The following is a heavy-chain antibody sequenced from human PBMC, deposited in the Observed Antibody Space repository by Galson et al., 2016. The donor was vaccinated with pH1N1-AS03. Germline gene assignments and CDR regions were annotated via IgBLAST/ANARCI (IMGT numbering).Heavy chain of an antibody. V-gene: IGHV4-39*01. J-gene: IGHJ6*03. D-gene: IGHD3-3*01. CDR2: MYCTGTN. CDR3: ARHAPTRSEVFGVPFYHYYYTDV. CDR1: GGSIRSSNYY. Sequence: ETLSLPCTASGGSIRSSNYYWGWIRQPPGKGLEWIGSMYCTGTNFYNPSLKSLVSMSVDTSKNQFSLSVSSVTAADTAVYYCARHAPTRSEVFGVPFYHYYYTDVWGKGTTVTVSS.